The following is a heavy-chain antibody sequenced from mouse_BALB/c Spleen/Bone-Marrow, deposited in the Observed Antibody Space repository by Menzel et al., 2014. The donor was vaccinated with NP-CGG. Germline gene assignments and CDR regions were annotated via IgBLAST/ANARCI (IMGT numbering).Heavy chain of an antibody. CDR2: IRNKANGYTT. CDR3: ARDTVITTHWYFDV. V-gene: IGHV7-3*02. J-gene: IGHJ1*01. Sequence: EVKVVESGGGLGQPGGSLRLSCATSGFTFTDYYMSWVRRPPGKALEWLGFIRNKANGYTTEYSASVKGRFTISRDNSQSILYLQMNTLRAEDSATYYCARDTVITTHWYFDVWGAGTTVTVSS. D-gene: IGHD2-4*01. CDR1: GFTFTDYY.